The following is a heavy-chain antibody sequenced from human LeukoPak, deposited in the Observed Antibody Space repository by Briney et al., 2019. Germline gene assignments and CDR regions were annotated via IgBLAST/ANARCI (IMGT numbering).Heavy chain of an antibody. CDR3: ASAVVYYYDSSGLDAFDI. CDR1: GFTFSSYG. V-gene: IGHV3-30*02. Sequence: SGGSLRLSCAASGFTFSSYGMHWVRQAPGKGLEWVAFIRYDGSNKYYADSVKGRFTISRDNSKNTLYLQMNSLRAEDTAVYYCASAVVYYYDSSGLDAFDIWGQGTMVTVSS. CDR2: IRYDGSNK. D-gene: IGHD3-22*01. J-gene: IGHJ3*02.